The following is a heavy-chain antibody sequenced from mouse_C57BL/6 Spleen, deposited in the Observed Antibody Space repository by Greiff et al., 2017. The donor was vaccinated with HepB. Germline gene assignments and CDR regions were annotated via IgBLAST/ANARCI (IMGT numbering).Heavy chain of an antibody. CDR3: ARSYGSSYDFDY. CDR2: IDPEDGET. CDR1: GFNIKDYY. Sequence: DVKLQESGAELVKPGASVKLSCTASGFNIKDYYMHWVKQRTEQGLEWIGRIDPEDGETKYAPKFQGKATITADTSSNTAYRQLSSLTSEDTAVYYCARSYGSSYDFDYWGQGTTLTVSS. D-gene: IGHD1-1*01. V-gene: IGHV14-2*01. J-gene: IGHJ2*01.